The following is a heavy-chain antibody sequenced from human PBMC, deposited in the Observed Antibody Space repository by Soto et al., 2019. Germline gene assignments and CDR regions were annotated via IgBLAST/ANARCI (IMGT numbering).Heavy chain of an antibody. CDR1: GGSISSGDYY. Sequence: QVQLQESGPGLVKPSQTLSLTCTVSGGSISSGDYYWSWIRQPPGTGLEWIVYIYYSGSTYYNPSIKSRVTISVDTSKNQFSLKLSSVTAADTAVYYCARDLGLERRLGWFDPWGQGTLVTVSS. CDR3: ARDLGLERRLGWFDP. CDR2: IYYSGST. V-gene: IGHV4-30-4*08. J-gene: IGHJ5*02. D-gene: IGHD1-1*01.